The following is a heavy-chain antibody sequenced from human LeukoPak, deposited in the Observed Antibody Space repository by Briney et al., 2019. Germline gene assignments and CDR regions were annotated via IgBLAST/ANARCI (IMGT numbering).Heavy chain of an antibody. CDR2: IYSGGST. CDR3: AREHPLLRYFDY. V-gene: IGHV3-53*01. D-gene: IGHD2-21*02. CDR1: GFTVSSKY. Sequence: TGGSLRLSCAASGFTVSSKYMSWVRQAPGKGLEWVSVIYSGGSTYYADSVKGRFTISRDNSKNTLYLQMNSLRAEDTAVYYCAREHPLLRYFDYWGQGTLVTVSS. J-gene: IGHJ4*02.